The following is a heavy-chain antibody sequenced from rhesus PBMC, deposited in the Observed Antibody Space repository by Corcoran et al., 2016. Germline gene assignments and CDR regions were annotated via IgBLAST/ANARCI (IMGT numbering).Heavy chain of an antibody. CDR3: ARVGSSWSEWDTVGTEWYFDL. CDR1: GYSISRGYS. Sequence: QVQLQESGPGLVKPSETLSLTCAVSGYSISRGYSCGWIRQPPGTGLEWIGSIYGSGGSNYLNPSLKSRVTLSVDTSKNQCSLKLSSVTAADTAVYYCARVGSSWSEWDTVGTEWYFDLWGPGTPITISS. J-gene: IGHJ2*01. D-gene: IGHD5-42*01. V-gene: IGHV4S14*01. CDR2: IYGSGGSN.